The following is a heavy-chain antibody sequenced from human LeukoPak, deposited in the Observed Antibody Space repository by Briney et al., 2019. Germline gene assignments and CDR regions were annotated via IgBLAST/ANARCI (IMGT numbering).Heavy chain of an antibody. Sequence: GGSLRLSCAAAGFTFTDYSMNWVRQAPGKGLEWVSGISSSSTNIYYADSVKGRFTISRDNAKNSLYLQMNSLRAEDTAVYYCARKLYSDNSHDAFDIWGQGTMVIVSS. J-gene: IGHJ3*02. D-gene: IGHD1-26*01. V-gene: IGHV3-21*01. CDR2: ISSSSTNI. CDR3: ARKLYSDNSHDAFDI. CDR1: GFTFTDYS.